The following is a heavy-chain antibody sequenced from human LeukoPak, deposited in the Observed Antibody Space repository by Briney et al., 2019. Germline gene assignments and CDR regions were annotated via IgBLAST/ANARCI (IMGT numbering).Heavy chain of an antibody. CDR3: ARDPSSTSGWYIYFDY. V-gene: IGHV1-18*01. CDR2: ISTYNGDT. Sequence: ASVKVSCKASGYTFTRYGITWVRQAPGQELEWMGWISTYNGDTKYDQKLQGRVTITTDTSTSTAYMELRSLSSDDPAVYYCARDPSSTSGWYIYFDYWGQGTLVTVSS. CDR1: GYTFTRYG. J-gene: IGHJ4*02. D-gene: IGHD6-19*01.